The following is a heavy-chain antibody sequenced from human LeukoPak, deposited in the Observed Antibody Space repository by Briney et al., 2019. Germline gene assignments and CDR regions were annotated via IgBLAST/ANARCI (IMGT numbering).Heavy chain of an antibody. Sequence: PGGSLRLSCAASGFTFSSYEMNWVRQAPGKGLEWVSYISSSGSTIYYADPVKGRFTISRDNAKNSLYLQMNSLRAEDTAVYYCQTYGSGSSSSYYWGQGTLVTVSS. D-gene: IGHD3-10*01. CDR2: ISSSGSTI. J-gene: IGHJ4*02. CDR3: QTYGSGSSSSYY. V-gene: IGHV3-48*03. CDR1: GFTFSSYE.